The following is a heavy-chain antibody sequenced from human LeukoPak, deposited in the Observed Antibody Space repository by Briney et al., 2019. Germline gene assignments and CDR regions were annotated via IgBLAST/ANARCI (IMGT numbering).Heavy chain of an antibody. V-gene: IGHV1-3*03. CDR3: ARDRLAAAGPQYDY. CDR1: GYTFTSYA. Sequence: ASVKVSCKASGYTFTSYAMHWVRQAPGQRLEWMGWINAGNGNTKYSQELQGRVTITRDTSASTAYMELSSLRSEDMAVYYCARDRLAAAGPQYDYWGQGTLVTVSS. CDR2: INAGNGNT. D-gene: IGHD6-13*01. J-gene: IGHJ4*02.